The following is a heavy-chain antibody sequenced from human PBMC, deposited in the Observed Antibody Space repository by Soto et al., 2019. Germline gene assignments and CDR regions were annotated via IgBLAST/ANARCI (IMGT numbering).Heavy chain of an antibody. V-gene: IGHV4-59*01. CDR3: ARDVNTWYFDL. CDR2: IYYSGST. Sequence: QVQLQESGPGLVKSLETLSLTCTVSGGSISSYYWSWIRQPPGKELEWIGYIYYSGSTNYNPSLKSRVTISVDTSKNQFSLKLSSVTAADTAVYYCARDVNTWYFDLWGRGTLVTVSS. CDR1: GGSISSYY. J-gene: IGHJ2*01.